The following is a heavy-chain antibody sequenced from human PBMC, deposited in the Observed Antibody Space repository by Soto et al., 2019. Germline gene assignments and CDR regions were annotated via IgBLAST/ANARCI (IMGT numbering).Heavy chain of an antibody. CDR2: ISYDGSNK. D-gene: IGHD2-2*01. V-gene: IGHV3-30-3*01. CDR3: ARGRLRLIVPAATHNDY. Sequence: GGSLRLSCAASGFTFSSYAMHWVRQAPGKGLEWVAVISYDGSNKYYADSVKGRFTISRDNSKNTLYLQMNSLRAEDTAVYYCARGRLRLIVPAATHNDYWGQGTLVTVSS. CDR1: GFTFSSYA. J-gene: IGHJ4*02.